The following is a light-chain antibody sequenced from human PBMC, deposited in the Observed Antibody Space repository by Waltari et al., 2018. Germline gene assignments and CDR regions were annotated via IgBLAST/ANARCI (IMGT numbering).Light chain of an antibody. Sequence: DIVMTQSPDSLAVSLGERATINGKSSQSVLYSSNNENYLAWYQQKPGQPPKLLIYWASARTSGVPDRFSGSGSGTDFTLTISSLQAEDVAVYYCQQYYSIPPAFGQGTKLEIQ. CDR3: QQYYSIPPA. J-gene: IGKJ2*01. CDR1: QSVLYSSNNENY. V-gene: IGKV4-1*01. CDR2: WAS.